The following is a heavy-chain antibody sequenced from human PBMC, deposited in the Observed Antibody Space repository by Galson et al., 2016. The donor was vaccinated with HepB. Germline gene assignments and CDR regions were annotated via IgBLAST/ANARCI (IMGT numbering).Heavy chain of an antibody. Sequence: TLSLTCPVSGDSIDSISGRSYYWAWIRQSPGKGLEWIGSVYYIGTPSYKPSLTTRVTASFDPSKNQFSLNMSFVTAADSAVFYCARGCGSDFWSGYNSWFDSWGKGILVTVSS. CDR2: VYYIGTP. J-gene: IGHJ5*02. CDR1: GDSIDSISGRSYY. V-gene: IGHV4-39*01. CDR3: ARGCGSDFWSGYNSWFDS. D-gene: IGHD3-3*01.